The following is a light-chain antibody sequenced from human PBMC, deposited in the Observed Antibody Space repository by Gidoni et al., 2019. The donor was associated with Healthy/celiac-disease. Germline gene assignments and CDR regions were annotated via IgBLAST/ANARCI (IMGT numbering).Light chain of an antibody. Sequence: SYELTQPPSVSVSPGQTARITCSGDALPKQYAYWYQQQPGEAPVLVIYTDSERPAGIPERFSGSSSGTTVTLTISGVQAEDEADYYCQSADSSGTSWVFGGGTKLTVL. J-gene: IGLJ2*01. CDR1: ALPKQY. V-gene: IGLV3-25*03. CDR3: QSADSSGTSWV. CDR2: TDS.